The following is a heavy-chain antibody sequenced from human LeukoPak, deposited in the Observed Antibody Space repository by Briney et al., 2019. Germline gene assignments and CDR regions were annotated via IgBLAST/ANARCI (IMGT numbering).Heavy chain of an antibody. V-gene: IGHV1-2*02. CDR2: INPNSGGT. CDR1: GYTFTGYY. J-gene: IGHJ4*02. Sequence: GASVKVSCKASGYTFTGYYMHWVRQAPGQGLEWMGWINPNSGGTNYAQKFQGRVTMTRDTSISTVYMELSRLRSDDTAVYYCALQSQRTPVAGTNYFDYWGQGTLVTVSS. CDR3: ALQSQRTPVAGTNYFDY. D-gene: IGHD6-19*01.